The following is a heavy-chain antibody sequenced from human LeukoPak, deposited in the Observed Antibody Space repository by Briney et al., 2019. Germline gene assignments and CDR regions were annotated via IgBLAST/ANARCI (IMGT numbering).Heavy chain of an antibody. V-gene: IGHV4-59*01. D-gene: IGHD6-19*01. J-gene: IGHJ4*02. Sequence: SETLSLTCTVSGGSISSYYWSWIRQPPGKGLEWIGYIYYSGSTNYKPSLKSRVTISVDTSKNQFSLKLSSVTAADTAIYYCARAASSAWYFAPEAFDNWGQGTLVTVSS. CDR3: ARAASSAWYFAPEAFDN. CDR2: IYYSGST. CDR1: GGSISSYY.